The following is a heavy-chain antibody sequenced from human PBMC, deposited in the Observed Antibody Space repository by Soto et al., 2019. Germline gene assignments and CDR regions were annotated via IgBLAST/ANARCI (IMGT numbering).Heavy chain of an antibody. V-gene: IGHV1-46*01. CDR3: ARAGYCSGGTCFHGNCDY. CDR2: INPNGGST. Sequence: ASVKVSCKASGYTFTTYYMHWVRQAPGQGPEWLGIINPNGGSTTYAQKFQGRATMTRDTSTSTVYLELSSLRSEDTAVYYCARAGYCSGGTCFHGNCDYWGQGTLVTVSS. D-gene: IGHD2-15*01. CDR1: GYTFTTYY. J-gene: IGHJ4*02.